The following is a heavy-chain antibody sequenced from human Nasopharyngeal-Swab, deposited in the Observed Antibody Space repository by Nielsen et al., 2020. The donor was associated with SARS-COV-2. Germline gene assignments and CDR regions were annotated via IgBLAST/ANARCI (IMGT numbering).Heavy chain of an antibody. CDR2: IIPILGIA. V-gene: IGHV1-69*04. D-gene: IGHD2-2*01. CDR1: GGTFSSYA. J-gene: IGHJ6*02. CDR3: AKDRADIVVVPAAGYYYGMDV. Sequence: SVKVSCKASGGTFSSYAISWVRQAPGQGLEWMGRIIPILGIANYAQKFQGRVTITADKSTSTAYMELNSLRAEDTAVYYCAKDRADIVVVPAAGYYYGMDVWGQGTTVTVSS.